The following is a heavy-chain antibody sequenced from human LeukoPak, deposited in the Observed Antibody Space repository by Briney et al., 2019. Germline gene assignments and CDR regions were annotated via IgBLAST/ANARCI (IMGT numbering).Heavy chain of an antibody. J-gene: IGHJ4*02. CDR1: GFTFRNYW. CDR3: ARDKVTGASYFDY. V-gene: IGHV3-7*01. CDR2: IKQDGGEI. Sequence: GGSLRLSCAASGFTFRNYWMSWVRQTPGEALEWVANIKQDGGEIYYLDSVKGRFTISRDNAKNSLYLQMNSLRGDDTAVYYCARDKVTGASYFDYWGQGTPVTVSS. D-gene: IGHD7-27*01.